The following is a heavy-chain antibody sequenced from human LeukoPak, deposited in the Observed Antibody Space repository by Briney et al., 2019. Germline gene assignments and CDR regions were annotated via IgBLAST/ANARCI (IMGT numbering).Heavy chain of an antibody. J-gene: IGHJ4*02. Sequence: ASVKVSCKASGYTFTGYYMHWVRQAPGQGLECRGWINPNSGGTNYAQKFQGRGTMTGDTSISTAYMELSRLRSDDTAVYYCARDRYYGSGKRYFDYWGQGTLVTVSS. CDR1: GYTFTGYY. D-gene: IGHD3-10*01. CDR3: ARDRYYGSGKRYFDY. V-gene: IGHV1-2*02. CDR2: INPNSGGT.